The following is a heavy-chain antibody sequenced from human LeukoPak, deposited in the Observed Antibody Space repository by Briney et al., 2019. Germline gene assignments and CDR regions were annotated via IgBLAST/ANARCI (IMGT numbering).Heavy chain of an antibody. Sequence: GSLRLSCAASGFTFSDYYMSWIRQAPGKGLEWVSYISSSGSTMYYADSVKGRFTVSRDNAKNSLYLQMNSLRAEDTAVYYCARSDGGMKYYYYYMDVWGKGTTVTVSS. CDR1: GFTFSDYY. V-gene: IGHV3-11*01. CDR2: ISSSGSTM. D-gene: IGHD2-21*01. CDR3: ARSDGGMKYYYYYMDV. J-gene: IGHJ6*03.